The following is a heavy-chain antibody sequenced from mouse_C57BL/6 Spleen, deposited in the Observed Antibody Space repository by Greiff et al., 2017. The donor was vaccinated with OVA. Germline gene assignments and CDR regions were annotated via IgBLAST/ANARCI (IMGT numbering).Heavy chain of an antibody. Sequence: VQLKESGPGLVKPSQSLSLTCSVTGYSITSGYYWNWIRQFPGNKLEWMGYISYDGSNNYNPSLKNRISITRDTSKNQFFLKLNSVTTEDTATYYCAREGFYGNTFFDYWGQGTTLTVSS. V-gene: IGHV3-6*01. J-gene: IGHJ2*01. D-gene: IGHD2-1*01. CDR2: ISYDGSN. CDR1: GYSITSGYY. CDR3: AREGFYGNTFFDY.